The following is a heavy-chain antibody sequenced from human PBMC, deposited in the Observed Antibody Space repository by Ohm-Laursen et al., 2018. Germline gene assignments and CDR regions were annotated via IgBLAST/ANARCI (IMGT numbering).Heavy chain of an antibody. CDR3: TTVGQLVDYFDY. J-gene: IGHJ4*02. D-gene: IGHD6-6*01. V-gene: IGHV3-15*01. Sequence: SLRLSCSASGFTFSNAWMSWVRQAPGKGLEWAGRIKSKTDGGTTDYAAPVKGRFTISRDDSKNTLYLQMNSLKTEDTAVYYCTTVGQLVDYFDYWGQGTLVTVSS. CDR2: IKSKTDGGTT. CDR1: GFTFSNAW.